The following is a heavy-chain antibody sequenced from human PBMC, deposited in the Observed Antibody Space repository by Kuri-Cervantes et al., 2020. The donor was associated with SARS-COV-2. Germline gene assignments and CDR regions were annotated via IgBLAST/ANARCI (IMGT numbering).Heavy chain of an antibody. D-gene: IGHD3-3*01. CDR2: INHSGST. CDR1: GGSFSGYY. V-gene: IGHV4-34*01. J-gene: IGHJ4*02. CDR3: AKPQGLYDFWSGNYFDY. Sequence: SETLSLTCAVYGGSFSGYYWSWIRQPSGKGLEWIGEINHSGSTNYNPSLKSRVTISVDTSKNQFSLKLSSVTAADTAVYYCAKPQGLYDFWSGNYFDYWGQGTLVTDSS.